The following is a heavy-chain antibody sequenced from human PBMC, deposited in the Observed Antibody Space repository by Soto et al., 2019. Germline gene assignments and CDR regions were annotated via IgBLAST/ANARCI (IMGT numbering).Heavy chain of an antibody. J-gene: IGHJ4*02. CDR3: ARENDFWSGYVFDY. Sequence: EVQLVESGGGLGQPGGSLRLSCAASGFTFSSYSMDWVRQAPGKGLEWVSNISSSGATIYYADSVKGRFTISRDNAKNSLYLQMNSLRAEDTAVYFCARENDFWSGYVFDYWGQGTLVTVSS. CDR2: ISSSGATI. CDR1: GFTFSSYS. V-gene: IGHV3-48*01. D-gene: IGHD3-3*01.